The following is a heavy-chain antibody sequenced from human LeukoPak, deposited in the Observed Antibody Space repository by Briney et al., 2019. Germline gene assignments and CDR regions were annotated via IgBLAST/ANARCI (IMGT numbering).Heavy chain of an antibody. D-gene: IGHD2-2*02. CDR3: ARHSDIPIDY. V-gene: IGHV3-21*01. Sequence: GGSLRLSCAASGFTFSSYSMNWVRQAPGKGLEWVSFISSGGSYIYYADSVKGRFTISRDNAKNSLYLQMNSLRAEDTAVYYCARHSDIPIDYRGQGTLVTVSS. CDR2: ISSGGSYI. J-gene: IGHJ4*02. CDR1: GFTFSSYS.